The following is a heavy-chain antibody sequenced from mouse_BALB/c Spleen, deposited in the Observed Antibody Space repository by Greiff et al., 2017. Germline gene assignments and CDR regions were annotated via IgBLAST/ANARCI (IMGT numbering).Heavy chain of an antibody. CDR3: KTSDY. Sequence: QVQLQQSGAELVRPGASVTLSCKASGYTFTDYEMHWVKQTPVHGLEWSGAIVPETGGTAYNQKFKGKATLTADKSSSSAYMELRSLTSEDSAVYYCKTSDYWGQGTTLTVSS. V-gene: IGHV1-15*01. CDR1: GYTFTDYE. J-gene: IGHJ2*01. CDR2: IVPETGGT.